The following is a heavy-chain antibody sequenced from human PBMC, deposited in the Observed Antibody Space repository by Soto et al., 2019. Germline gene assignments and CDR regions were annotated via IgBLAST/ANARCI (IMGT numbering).Heavy chain of an antibody. CDR2: IIPIFGTA. V-gene: IGHV1-69*01. CDR3: ASGEIVVVPAATYYYGMDV. D-gene: IGHD2-2*01. J-gene: IGHJ6*02. CDR1: GGTFSSYA. Sequence: QVQLVQSGAEVKKPGSSVKVSCKASGGTFSSYATSWVRQAPGQGLEWMGGIIPIFGTANYAQKFQGRVTITADESTSTAYMELSSLRSEDTAVYYCASGEIVVVPAATYYYGMDVWGQGTTVTVSS.